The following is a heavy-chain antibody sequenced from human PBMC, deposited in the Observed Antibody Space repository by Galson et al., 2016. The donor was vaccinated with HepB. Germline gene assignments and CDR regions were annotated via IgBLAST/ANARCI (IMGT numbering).Heavy chain of an antibody. J-gene: IGHJ3*01. CDR1: GFSFDAYA. Sequence: SLRLSCAASGFSFDAYAMHWVRQAPGKGLEWVSGISWNSYIIGYADSVTGRFTISRDNAKNSLYLQMHSLRAEDTALYYCAKGDGSGNLRFSSVAFDFWGQGTMVTVSS. V-gene: IGHV3-9*01. CDR2: ISWNSYII. CDR3: AKGDGSGNLRFSSVAFDF. D-gene: IGHD3-22*01.